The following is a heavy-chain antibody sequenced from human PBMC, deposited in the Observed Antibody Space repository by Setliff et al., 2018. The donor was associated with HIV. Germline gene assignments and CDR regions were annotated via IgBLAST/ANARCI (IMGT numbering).Heavy chain of an antibody. CDR3: ARVGERWLQFYYFDN. D-gene: IGHD5-12*01. CDR1: GYTFTSYH. J-gene: IGHJ4*02. Sequence: ASVKVSCKASGYTFTSYHIHWVRQASGQGLEWMGVINPSGGSTSYAQKFQGRVTMTRGTSSGTVYMELSGLRFEDTAMYYCARVGERWLQFYYFDNWGQGTLVTVS. V-gene: IGHV1-46*01. CDR2: INPSGGST.